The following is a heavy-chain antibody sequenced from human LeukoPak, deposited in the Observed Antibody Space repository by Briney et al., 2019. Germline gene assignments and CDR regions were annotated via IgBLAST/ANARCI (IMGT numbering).Heavy chain of an antibody. D-gene: IGHD3-10*01. CDR2: IYSGVST. CDR3: ARDLAPYGSGSYYPPYGMDV. CDR1: GFTVSSNY. J-gene: IGHJ6*02. Sequence: PGGSLRLSCAASGFTVSSNYMSWVRQAPGKGLEWVSVIYSGVSTYYADSVKGRFTISRDNSKNTLYLQMNSLRAEDTAVYYCARDLAPYGSGSYYPPYGMDVWGQGTTVTVSS. V-gene: IGHV3-53*01.